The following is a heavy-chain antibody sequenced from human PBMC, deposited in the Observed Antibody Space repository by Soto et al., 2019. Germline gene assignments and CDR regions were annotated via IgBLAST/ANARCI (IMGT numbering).Heavy chain of an antibody. D-gene: IGHD5-18*01. CDR1: GFTFSSYA. CDR3: ARDSGYSYGWGYYYYGMDV. CDR2: ISYDGSNK. V-gene: IGHV3-30-3*01. Sequence: PGGSLRLSCAASGFTFSSYAMHWVRQAPGKGLEWVAVISYDGSNKYHADSVKGRFTISRDNSKNTLYLQMNSLRAEDTAVYYCARDSGYSYGWGYYYYGMDVWGQGTTVTVSS. J-gene: IGHJ6*02.